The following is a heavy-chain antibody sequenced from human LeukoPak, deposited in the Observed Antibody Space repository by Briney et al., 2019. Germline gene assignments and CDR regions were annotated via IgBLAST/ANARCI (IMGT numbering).Heavy chain of an antibody. J-gene: IGHJ4*02. V-gene: IGHV5-51*01. CDR3: ARSRVYSSSWGFSDY. D-gene: IGHD6-13*01. CDR2: IYPGDSDT. CDR1: GYSFTSYW. Sequence: GASLQISCKGSGYSFTSYWIGWGRQMPGKGLEGMGIIYPGDSDTRYSPSFQGQVTISADKSISTAYLQWSSLKASDTAMYYCARSRVYSSSWGFSDYWGQGTLVTVSS.